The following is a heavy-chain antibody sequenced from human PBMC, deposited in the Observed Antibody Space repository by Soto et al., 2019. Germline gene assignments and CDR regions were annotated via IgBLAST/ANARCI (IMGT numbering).Heavy chain of an antibody. CDR3: VKDGSSGWPYYYGMDV. CDR2: ISYDGSKK. V-gene: IGHV3-30*18. Sequence: GGSLRLSCAASGFTFSSYGMHWVRHAPGKGLEWVSVISYDGSKKYYADSVKGRFTISRDNSKNTLYLRMSSLRAEDTAVYYCVKDGSSGWPYYYGMDVWGQGTTVTVSS. D-gene: IGHD6-19*01. CDR1: GFTFSSYG. J-gene: IGHJ6*02.